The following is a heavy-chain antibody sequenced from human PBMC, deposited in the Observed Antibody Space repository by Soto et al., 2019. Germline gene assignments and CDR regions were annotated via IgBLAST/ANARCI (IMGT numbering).Heavy chain of an antibody. V-gene: IGHV1-46*01. CDR1: GYTFTSYY. D-gene: IGHD3-22*01. J-gene: IGHJ6*02. Sequence: ASVKVSCKASGYTFTSYYMHWVRQAPGQGLEWMGIINPSGGSTSYAQKFQGRVTMTRDTSTSTVYMELSSLRSEATAVYYCAREASNYYDSSGYQNYYYYYGMDVWGQGTTVTVSS. CDR2: INPSGGST. CDR3: AREASNYYDSSGYQNYYYYYGMDV.